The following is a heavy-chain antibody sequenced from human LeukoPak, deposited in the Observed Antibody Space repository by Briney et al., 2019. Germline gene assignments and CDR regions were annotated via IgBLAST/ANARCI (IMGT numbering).Heavy chain of an antibody. J-gene: IGHJ4*02. Sequence: GGSLRLSCAASGFTFRNFPMTWVRQAPGKGLEWVSAISDSGSDSKYAKSVKGRFTIFRDNSKNTLYLQMSSLRAEDTALYYGAREWKCDYWGQGTLVTVSA. V-gene: IGHV3-23*01. D-gene: IGHD1-1*01. CDR3: AREWKCDY. CDR1: GFTFRNFP. CDR2: ISDSGSDS.